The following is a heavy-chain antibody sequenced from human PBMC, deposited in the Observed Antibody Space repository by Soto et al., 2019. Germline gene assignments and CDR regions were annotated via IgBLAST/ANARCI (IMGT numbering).Heavy chain of an antibody. CDR1: GFTFSSYA. Sequence: PGGSLRLSCAASGFTFSSYAMSWVRQAPGKGLEWVSAISGSGGSTYYADSVKGRFTISRDNSKNTLYLQMNSLRAEDTAVYYCAKDPRGAAAGYYWFDPWGQGTLVTVSS. CDR3: AKDPRGAAAGYYWFDP. D-gene: IGHD6-13*01. CDR2: ISGSGGST. J-gene: IGHJ5*02. V-gene: IGHV3-23*01.